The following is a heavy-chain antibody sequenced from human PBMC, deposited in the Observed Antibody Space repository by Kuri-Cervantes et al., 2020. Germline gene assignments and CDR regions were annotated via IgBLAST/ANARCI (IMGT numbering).Heavy chain of an antibody. V-gene: IGHV3-33*01. D-gene: IGHD5-12*01. CDR2: IWYDGSNK. Sequence: GGSLRLSCAASGFTFSSYGMHWVRQAPGKGLEWVAVIWYDGSNKYYADSVKGRFTISRDNSKNTLYLQMNSLRAEDTAVYYCARQIATIGVHYYGMGVWGQGTTVTVSS. CDR3: ARQIATIGVHYYGMGV. J-gene: IGHJ6*02. CDR1: GFTFSSYG.